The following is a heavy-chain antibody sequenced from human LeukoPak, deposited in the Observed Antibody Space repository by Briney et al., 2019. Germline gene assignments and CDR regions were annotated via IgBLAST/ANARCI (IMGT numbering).Heavy chain of an antibody. CDR2: IYYSGST. CDR1: GGSISSYY. Sequence: SETLSLTCTVSGGSISSYYWSWIRQPPGKGLEWIGYIYYSGSTNYNPSLKSQVTISVDTSKNQFSLKLSSVTAADTAVYYCARAYSSSSWFDYWGQGTLVTVSS. CDR3: ARAYSSSSWFDY. D-gene: IGHD6-6*01. V-gene: IGHV4-59*01. J-gene: IGHJ4*02.